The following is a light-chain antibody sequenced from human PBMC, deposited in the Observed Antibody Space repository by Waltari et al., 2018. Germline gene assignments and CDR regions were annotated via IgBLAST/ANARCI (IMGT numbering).Light chain of an antibody. CDR3: QQRSNWLT. Sequence: EIVLTQSPATLSLSPGERATLSCRTSQSISNYLAWYQQKPGQAPRLLIYAASNRATGIPARFSGSGAGTDFTLTITSLEPEDVAVYYCQQRSNWLTFGGGTKVEIK. V-gene: IGKV3-11*01. J-gene: IGKJ4*01. CDR2: AAS. CDR1: QSISNY.